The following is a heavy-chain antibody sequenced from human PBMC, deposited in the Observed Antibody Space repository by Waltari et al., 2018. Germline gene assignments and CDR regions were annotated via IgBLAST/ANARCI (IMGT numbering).Heavy chain of an antibody. J-gene: IGHJ4*02. CDR3: AREIGSGGSYPQGY. CDR1: GGTFSSYA. Sequence: QVQLVQSGAEVKKPGSSVKVSCKASGGTFSSYAISWVRQAPGQGLEWMGGIIPIFGTANYAQKFQGRVTMTRDTSISTAYMELSRLRSDDTAVYYCAREIGSGGSYPQGYWGQGTLVTVSS. CDR2: IIPIFGTA. V-gene: IGHV1-69*05. D-gene: IGHD2-15*01.